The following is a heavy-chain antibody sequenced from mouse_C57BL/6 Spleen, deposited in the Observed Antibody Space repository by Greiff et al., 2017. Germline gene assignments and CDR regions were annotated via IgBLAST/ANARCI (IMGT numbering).Heavy chain of an antibody. CDR2: ISSGGSYT. Sequence: EVKLMESGGDLVKPGGSLKLSCAASGFTFSSYGMSWVRQTPDKRLEWVATISSGGSYTYYPDRVKGRFTISRDNAKNTLYLQMSSLKSEDTAMYYCARHGVTTVVAAYYFDYWGQGTTLTVSS. J-gene: IGHJ2*01. V-gene: IGHV5-6*01. D-gene: IGHD1-1*01. CDR1: GFTFSSYG. CDR3: ARHGVTTVVAAYYFDY.